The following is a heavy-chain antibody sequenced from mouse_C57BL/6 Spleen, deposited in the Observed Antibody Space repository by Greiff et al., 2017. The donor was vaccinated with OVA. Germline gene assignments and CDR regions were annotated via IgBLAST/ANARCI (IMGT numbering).Heavy chain of an antibody. J-gene: IGHJ1*03. D-gene: IGHD1-1*02. CDR2: INYDGSST. Sequence: DVKLVESEGGLVQPGSSMKLSCTASGFTFSDYYMAWVRQVPEKGLEWVANINYDGSSTYYLDSLKSRFIISRDNAKNILYLQMSSLKSEDTATYYCAREGGCYGYFDVWGTGTTVTVSS. V-gene: IGHV5-16*01. CDR1: GFTFSDYY. CDR3: AREGGCYGYFDV.